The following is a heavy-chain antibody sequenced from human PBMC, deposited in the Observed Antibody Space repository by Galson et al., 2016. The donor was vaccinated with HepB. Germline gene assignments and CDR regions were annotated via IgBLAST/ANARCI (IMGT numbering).Heavy chain of an antibody. D-gene: IGHD3-16*01. CDR1: GFTFSRHT. CDR2: MSRDGGYK. V-gene: IGHV3-30*04. CDR3: ASEMFDLGDY. J-gene: IGHJ4*02. Sequence: SLRLSCAASGFTFSRHTMHWVRQAPGKGLEWVSLMSRDGGYKHYSDSVKGRFTISRDNSRNTLYLQMDSLRPEDTAIYYCASEMFDLGDYWGQGTLVTVSS.